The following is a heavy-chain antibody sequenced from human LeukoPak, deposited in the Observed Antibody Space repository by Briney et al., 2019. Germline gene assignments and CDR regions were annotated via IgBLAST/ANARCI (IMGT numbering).Heavy chain of an antibody. CDR1: GFTFSDYY. Sequence: PGGSLRLSCAASGFTFSDYYMSWIRQAPGKGLEWVSYISSSGSTIYYADSVKGRFTISRDNARNSLYLQMNSLRAEDTAVYYCAKSEGVATMAIFDYWGQGAPITVSS. J-gene: IGHJ4*02. V-gene: IGHV3-11*01. CDR2: ISSSGSTI. D-gene: IGHD3-10*01. CDR3: AKSEGVATMAIFDY.